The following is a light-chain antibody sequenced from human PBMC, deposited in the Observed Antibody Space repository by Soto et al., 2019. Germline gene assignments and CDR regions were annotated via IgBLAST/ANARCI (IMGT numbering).Light chain of an antibody. CDR3: ATWDSSLKAVV. J-gene: IGLJ2*01. CDR2: DND. V-gene: IGLV1-51*01. CDR1: SPNIDKNY. Sequence: QSALTQPPSVSAAPGQKVTISCSGSSPNIDKNYVSWYLHLPGTAPKFLIYDNDVRASGIPDRFSGSKSGTSATLGITGLQPGDEADYYCATWDSSLKAVVFGGGTKLTVL.